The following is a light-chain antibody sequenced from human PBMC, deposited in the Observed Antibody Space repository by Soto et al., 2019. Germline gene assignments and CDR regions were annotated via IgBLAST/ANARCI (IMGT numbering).Light chain of an antibody. CDR1: SSNIGSNY. CDR2: RNN. CDR3: AAWDDSLSGWV. J-gene: IGLJ3*02. V-gene: IGLV1-47*01. Sequence: QSVLTQPPSASGTPGQRVTISCSGSSSNIGSNYVYWYQQLPGTAPKLLIYRNNQRPSAVPDRFSVSKSVTSAALAISGLRSEDEADYYCAAWDDSLSGWVFGGGTKVTVL.